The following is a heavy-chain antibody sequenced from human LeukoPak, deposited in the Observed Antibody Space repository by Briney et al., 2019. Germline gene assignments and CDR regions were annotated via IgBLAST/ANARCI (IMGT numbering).Heavy chain of an antibody. CDR1: GYTFTSYG. Sequence: GASVKVSCKASGYTFTSYGISWVRQAPGQGLEWMGWISAYNGNTNYAQKLQGRVTMTTDTSTSTAYMELRSLRSDDTAVYYCASASGHGCGNWGCPFDYWGQGTLVTVSS. J-gene: IGHJ4*02. CDR3: ASASGHGCGNWGCPFDY. CDR2: ISAYNGNT. D-gene: IGHD7-27*01. V-gene: IGHV1-18*01.